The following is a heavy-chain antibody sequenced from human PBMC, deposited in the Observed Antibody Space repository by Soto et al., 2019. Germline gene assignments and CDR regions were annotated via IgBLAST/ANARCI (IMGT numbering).Heavy chain of an antibody. V-gene: IGHV2-5*01. Sequence: SGPTLVNPTQTLTLTCTFSGFSLITSGVGVGWIRQPPGKALEWLALIYWNDDKRYSPSPKSRLTITKDTSKNQVVLIMTNMDPEDTATYYCAHATRWAFDIWGQGTMVTVSS. J-gene: IGHJ3*02. CDR3: AHATRWAFDI. D-gene: IGHD2-15*01. CDR1: GFSLITSGVG. CDR2: IYWNDDK.